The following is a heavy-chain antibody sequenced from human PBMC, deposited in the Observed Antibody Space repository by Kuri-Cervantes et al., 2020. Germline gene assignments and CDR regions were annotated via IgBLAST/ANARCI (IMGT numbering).Heavy chain of an antibody. D-gene: IGHD3-3*01. CDR3: ARVSGEWFGPMDV. Sequence: GGSLRLSCAASRFTFSSYAMHWVRQAPGKGLEWVAVISNDGSNEYYADSVRGRFTISRDNSKSTLYLQMNSLRDEDTAVYYCARVSGEWFGPMDVWGQGTTVTVSS. V-gene: IGHV3-30-3*01. J-gene: IGHJ6*02. CDR2: ISNDGSNE. CDR1: RFTFSSYA.